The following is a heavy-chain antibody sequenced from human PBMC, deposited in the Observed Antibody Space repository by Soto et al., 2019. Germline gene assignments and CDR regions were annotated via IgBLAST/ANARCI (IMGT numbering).Heavy chain of an antibody. V-gene: IGHV3-74*01. CDR3: ARGLKNYYGVDV. Sequence: GGSLRLSCAASGFTFSTYWMHWVRQVPGKGLVWVSRIKGDGSSLTYADSVKGRFTISRDNVENTVYLQMGSLRADDTAVYYCARGLKNYYGVDVWGQGTTVIVSS. CDR2: IKGDGSSL. J-gene: IGHJ6*02. CDR1: GFTFSTYW.